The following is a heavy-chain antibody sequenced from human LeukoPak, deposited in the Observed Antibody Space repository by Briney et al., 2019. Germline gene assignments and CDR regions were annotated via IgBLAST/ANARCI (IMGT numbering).Heavy chain of an antibody. CDR2: INPNSGGT. J-gene: IGHJ4*02. Sequence: GASVKVSCKASGYTFTGYYMHWVRQAPGQGLEWMGWINPNSGGTNYAQKFQGRVTMTRDTSISTAYMELSRLRSDDTAVYYYARDMYSGSYQPFDYWGQGTLVTVSS. CDR3: ARDMYSGSYQPFDY. V-gene: IGHV1-2*02. D-gene: IGHD1-26*01. CDR1: GYTFTGYY.